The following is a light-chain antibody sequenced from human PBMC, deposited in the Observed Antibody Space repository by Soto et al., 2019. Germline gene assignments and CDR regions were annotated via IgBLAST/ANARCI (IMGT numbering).Light chain of an antibody. Sequence: QSVLTQPPSASGTPGQRVTISCSGSNSNIGTNAVYWFQHLPGLAPKVLIYRDAQRPSGVSDRFSGSKSGTSCSLAISGLRSEDEADYSCASWDDTLNAVVFGGGTKLTVL. V-gene: IGLV1-47*01. CDR3: ASWDDTLNAVV. CDR1: NSNIGTNA. CDR2: RDA. J-gene: IGLJ3*02.